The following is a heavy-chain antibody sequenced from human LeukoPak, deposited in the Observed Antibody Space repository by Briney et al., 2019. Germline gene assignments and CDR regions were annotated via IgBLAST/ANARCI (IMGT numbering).Heavy chain of an antibody. CDR3: AKLDYYDSSGFDY. D-gene: IGHD3-22*01. CDR1: GFTFSSYG. CDR2: ISYDGSNK. Sequence: GGSLRLSCAASGFTFSSYGMHWVRQAPGKGLEWVAFISYDGSNKYYADSVKGRFTISRDNSKNTLYLQMNSLRAEDTAVYYCAKLDYYDSSGFDYWGQGTLVTVSS. V-gene: IGHV3-30*18. J-gene: IGHJ4*02.